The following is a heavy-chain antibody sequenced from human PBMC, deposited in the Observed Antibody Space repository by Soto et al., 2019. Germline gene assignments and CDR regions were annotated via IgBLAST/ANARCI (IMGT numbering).Heavy chain of an antibody. CDR1: GYSFTNYC. Sequence: QVQLVQSGADVKKPGTSVKVSCKAAGYSFTNYCMYWVRQAPGQGLEWRGMINPRTCSTRYAQKFKDRVTLTRDTSTTTVSLEPSTLISDAPAAYYCARDGGLLNASLHYDLWCPGTLVTVSS. V-gene: IGHV1-46*01. CDR2: INPRTCST. CDR3: ARDGGLLNASLHYDL. D-gene: IGHD2-15*01. J-gene: IGHJ2*01.